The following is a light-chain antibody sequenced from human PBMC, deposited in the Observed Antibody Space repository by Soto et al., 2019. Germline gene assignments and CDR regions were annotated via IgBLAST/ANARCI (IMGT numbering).Light chain of an antibody. CDR1: QGIRNY. CDR3: QQYDNVPIT. CDR2: GAS. Sequence: DIPMTQSPSSLSAFVGDRVTITCQASQGIRNYLNWYQQKPGKAPKLLIYGASNLETGVPSRFSGSGSGTYFTFTISSLQPEDIATYYCQQYDNVPITFGQGTRLETK. V-gene: IGKV1-33*01. J-gene: IGKJ5*01.